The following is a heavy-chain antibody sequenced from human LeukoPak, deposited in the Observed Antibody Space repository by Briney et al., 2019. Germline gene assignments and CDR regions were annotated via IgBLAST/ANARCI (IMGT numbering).Heavy chain of an antibody. CDR3: ASGWIQLPPGY. J-gene: IGHJ4*02. Sequence: PGGSLRLSCSASGFTFSSNWMHWVRQAPGKGLGWVSHINSDGTDTNYADSVKGRFTISRDNAKNTLYLQMNSLRAEDTAIYYCASGWIQLPPGYWRQGTLVTVSS. D-gene: IGHD5-18*01. CDR2: INSDGTDT. CDR1: GFTFSSNW. V-gene: IGHV3-74*01.